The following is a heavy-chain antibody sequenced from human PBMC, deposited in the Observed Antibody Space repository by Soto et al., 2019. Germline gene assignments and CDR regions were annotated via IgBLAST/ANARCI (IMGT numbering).Heavy chain of an antibody. V-gene: IGHV4-30-4*01. J-gene: IGHJ4*02. CDR1: GGSISSGGYY. CDR2: IYYSGST. D-gene: IGHD2-21*02. Sequence: PSETLSLTCTVSGGSISSGGYYWSWIRQPPGKGLEWIGYIYYSGSTYYNPSLKSRVTISVDTSKNQFSLKLSSVTAADTAVYYCARGCGGDCYGSFDYWGQGTLVTVSS. CDR3: ARGCGGDCYGSFDY.